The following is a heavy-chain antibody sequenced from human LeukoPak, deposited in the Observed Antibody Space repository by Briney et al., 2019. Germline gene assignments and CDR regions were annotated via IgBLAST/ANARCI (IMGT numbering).Heavy chain of an antibody. CDR1: GGSISSYY. D-gene: IGHD6-13*01. Sequence: SETLSLTCTVSGGSISSYYWNWIRQPPGKGLEWIGYIYYRGSTSYNPSLQSRVTISIDTSKNQFSLKMNSVTAADTAVYYCARERAAGNPSHFDYWGQGSLVTVSS. CDR3: ARERAAGNPSHFDY. CDR2: IYYRGST. J-gene: IGHJ4*02. V-gene: IGHV4-59*01.